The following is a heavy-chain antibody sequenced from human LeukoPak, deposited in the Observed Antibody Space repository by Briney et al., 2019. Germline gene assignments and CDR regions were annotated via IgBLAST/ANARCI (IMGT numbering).Heavy chain of an antibody. CDR1: GGSFSSGGYY. CDR2: IYHSGST. J-gene: IGHJ3*02. D-gene: IGHD3-22*01. CDR3: ARDRSYYDSSAAFDI. Sequence: SQTLSLTCTVSGGSFSSGGYYWSCIRQPPGKGLECIGYIYHSGSTYYNPSLKSRVTISVDRSKNQFSLKLSSVTAADTAVYYCARDRSYYDSSAAFDIWGQGTMVTVSS. V-gene: IGHV4-30-2*01.